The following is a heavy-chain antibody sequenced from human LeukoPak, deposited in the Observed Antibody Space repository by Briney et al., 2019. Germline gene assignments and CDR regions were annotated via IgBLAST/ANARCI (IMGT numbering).Heavy chain of an antibody. J-gene: IGHJ4*02. D-gene: IGHD3-22*01. Sequence: GGSLRLSCAASGFTFSSYWMSWVRQAPGKGLEWVAFIRYDGSNKYYADSVKGRFTISRDNSKNTLYLQMNSLRAEDTAVYYCAKGGGYYDSSGYSVYWGQGTLVTVSS. CDR1: GFTFSSYW. CDR3: AKGGGYYDSSGYSVY. V-gene: IGHV3-30*02. CDR2: IRYDGSNK.